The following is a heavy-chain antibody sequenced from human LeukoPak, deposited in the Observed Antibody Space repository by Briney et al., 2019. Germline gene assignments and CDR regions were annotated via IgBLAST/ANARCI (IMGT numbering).Heavy chain of an antibody. J-gene: IGHJ4*02. D-gene: IGHD6-19*01. CDR1: GHTFTSYY. V-gene: IGHV1-46*01. CDR3: ARAVIAVADLDY. CDR2: INPSGGST. Sequence: ASVKVSCNASGHTFTSYYMHWVRQAPGQGLEWMGIINPSGGSTSYAQKFQGRVTMTRDTSTSTVYMELSSLRSEDTAVYYCARAVIAVADLDYCGQGTLVTVSS.